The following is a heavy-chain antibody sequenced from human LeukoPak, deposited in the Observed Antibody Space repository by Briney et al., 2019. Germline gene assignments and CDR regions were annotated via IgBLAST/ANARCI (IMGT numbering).Heavy chain of an antibody. CDR2: INAYNGNK. J-gene: IGHJ6*03. Sequence: AAVKVSCKASRYTFTSYGISGVRQAPGQGLEWMGWINAYNGNKKYEQKLQGRVTMTTDTSTSTAYMELSSLRSDDTAVYYCARGTVLRFLQWLPGSFPAYYYYYYMDVWGKGTTVTVSS. CDR1: RYTFTSYG. CDR3: ARGTVLRFLQWLPGSFPAYYYYYYMDV. D-gene: IGHD3-3*01. V-gene: IGHV1-18*01.